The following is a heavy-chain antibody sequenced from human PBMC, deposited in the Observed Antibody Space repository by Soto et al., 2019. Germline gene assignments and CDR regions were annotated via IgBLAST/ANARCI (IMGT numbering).Heavy chain of an antibody. V-gene: IGHV4-61*01. CDR3: ARAQSCEFHDWFYL. J-gene: IGHJ5*02. Sequence: PSETLSLTCTVSGGSVSSGSYYWSWIRQPPGKGLEWIGYIYYSGSTNYNPSLKSRVTISVDTSKNQFSLRLSSVTAADTAVYYCARAQSCEFHDWFYLWGQGTLVTVSS. CDR1: GGSVSSGSYY. D-gene: IGHD3-10*01. CDR2: IYYSGST.